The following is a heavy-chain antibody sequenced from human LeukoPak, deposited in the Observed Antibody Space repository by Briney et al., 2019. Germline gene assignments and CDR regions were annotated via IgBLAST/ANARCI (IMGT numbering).Heavy chain of an antibody. Sequence: ASVKVSCKASGYTFTGYYMHWVRQAPGQGLEWMGWINPNSGGTNYAQKFQGRVTMTRDTSISTAYMELSRLRSDDTAVSYCASSASAYSGYDLDYYYYGMDVWGQGTTVTVSS. V-gene: IGHV1-2*02. D-gene: IGHD5-12*01. J-gene: IGHJ6*02. CDR3: ASSASAYSGYDLDYYYYGMDV. CDR1: GYTFTGYY. CDR2: INPNSGGT.